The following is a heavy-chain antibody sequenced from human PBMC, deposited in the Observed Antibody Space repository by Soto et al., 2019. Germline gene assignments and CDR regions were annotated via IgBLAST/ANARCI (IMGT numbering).Heavy chain of an antibody. J-gene: IGHJ3*01. V-gene: IGHV3-7*01. Sequence: AGGSLRLSCAASGFTFSSYWMSWVRQAPGKGLECVANIKQDGSEKYYVDSVKGRVTISRDNAKNALYLQMNSLRAEDTAVYYCARDRGSGCDFWGQGTMVTVSS. CDR1: GFTFSSYW. CDR2: IKQDGSEK. CDR3: ARDRGSGCDF. D-gene: IGHD6-19*01.